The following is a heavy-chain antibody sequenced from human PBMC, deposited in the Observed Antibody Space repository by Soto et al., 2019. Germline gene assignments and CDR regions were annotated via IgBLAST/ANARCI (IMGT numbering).Heavy chain of an antibody. Sequence: QVQLQESGPGLVKPSETLSLTCTVSGGSISSYYWSWIRQPPGKGLEWIGYIYYSGSTNYNPSLKSRVTISVDTSKNQFSLKLSSVTAADTAVYYCARLSGDYYYYRDVWGKGTTVTVSS. CDR3: ARLSGDYYYYRDV. D-gene: IGHD7-27*01. CDR2: IYYSGST. V-gene: IGHV4-59*08. J-gene: IGHJ6*03. CDR1: GGSISSYY.